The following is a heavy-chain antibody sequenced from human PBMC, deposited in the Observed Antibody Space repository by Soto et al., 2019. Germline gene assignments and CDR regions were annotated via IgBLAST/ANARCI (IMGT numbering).Heavy chain of an antibody. Sequence: GGSLRLSCAASGFTFTTHRLPPPPPPPPPPLQWVAVISYDGSNKYYADSVKGRFTISRDNSKNTLYLQMNSLRAEDTAVYYCAKDAAKATYYYDSSGWGWFDPWGQGTLVTVSS. V-gene: IGHV3-30*18. D-gene: IGHD3-22*01. CDR3: AKDAAKATYYYDSSGWGWFDP. CDR2: ISYDGSNK. CDR1: GFTFTTHR. J-gene: IGHJ5*02.